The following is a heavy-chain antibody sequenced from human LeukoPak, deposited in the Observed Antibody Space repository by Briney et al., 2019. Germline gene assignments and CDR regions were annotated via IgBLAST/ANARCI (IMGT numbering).Heavy chain of an antibody. V-gene: IGHV4-4*09. CDR1: GGSVSGYF. Sequence: SDTLSLTCTVSGGSVSGYFWSWIRQPPGKGPEWIGYIYSTGTTNYSPSLSSRVTISVDTSKNQISLNLRFVTATDTAIYHCARHNPPPAGFCSGTSCFMSGSQYFYMDVWGRGTSVTVS. J-gene: IGHJ6*03. CDR2: IYSTGTT. D-gene: IGHD2-2*01. CDR3: ARHNPPPAGFCSGTSCFMSGSQYFYMDV.